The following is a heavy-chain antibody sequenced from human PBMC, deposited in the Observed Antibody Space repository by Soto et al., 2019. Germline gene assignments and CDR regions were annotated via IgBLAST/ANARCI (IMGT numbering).Heavy chain of an antibody. CDR1: GYTFTSYA. D-gene: IGHD6-19*01. V-gene: IGHV1-3*01. CDR3: ARDLGGWPDY. Sequence: ASVKVSCTASGYTFTSYAIHWVRQAPGQRLEWMGWINAGNGNTKYSQKFRDRVTITRDTSASTAYMELSSLRSEDTAVYYCARDLGGWPDYWGQGTLSPSPQ. J-gene: IGHJ4*02. CDR2: INAGNGNT.